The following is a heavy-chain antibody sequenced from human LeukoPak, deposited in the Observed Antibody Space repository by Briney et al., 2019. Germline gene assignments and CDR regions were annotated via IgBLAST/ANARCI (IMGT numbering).Heavy chain of an antibody. J-gene: IGHJ4*02. CDR2: ISYDGSNK. V-gene: IGHV3-30-3*01. CDR3: ARYCSSTSCRHFDY. Sequence: GRSLRLSCAASGFTFSSYAMHWVRQAPGKGLEWVAVISYDGSNKYYADSVKGRFTISRDNSKNTLYLQMNSLRAEDTAVYYCARYCSSTSCRHFDYRGQGTLVTVSS. D-gene: IGHD2-2*01. CDR1: GFTFSSYA.